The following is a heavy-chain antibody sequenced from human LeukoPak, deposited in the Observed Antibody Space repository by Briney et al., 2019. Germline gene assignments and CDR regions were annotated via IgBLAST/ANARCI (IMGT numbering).Heavy chain of an antibody. D-gene: IGHD2-2*01. CDR1: GGSISSGGYY. CDR2: IYYSGST. Sequence: SQTLSLTCTVSGGSISSGGYYWGWIRQPPGKGLEWIGSIYYSGSTYYNPSLKSRVTISVDTSKNQFSLKLSSVTAADTAVYYCARLGGCSRTSCYSSYFDYWGQGTLVTVSS. CDR3: ARLGGCSRTSCYSSYFDY. V-gene: IGHV4-39*01. J-gene: IGHJ4*02.